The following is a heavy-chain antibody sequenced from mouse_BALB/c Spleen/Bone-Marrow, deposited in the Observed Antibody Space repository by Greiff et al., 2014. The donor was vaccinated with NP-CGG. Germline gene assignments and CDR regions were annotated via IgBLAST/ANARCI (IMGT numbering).Heavy chain of an antibody. D-gene: IGHD1-1*01. Sequence: QVPLKESGAELAKPGGSLKISCTASGYTFTSYTMYWGKQRPGKGLEWIGNINPSSGYTNYNQKFKDKVTMTPDKSSNTAYMQLRRLTSENSAVYSCERGLYYYDSSSNFDYWGQGTTLTVSS. J-gene: IGHJ2*01. CDR2: INPSSGYT. CDR1: GYTFTSYT. V-gene: IGHV1-4*01. CDR3: ERGLYYYDSSSNFDY.